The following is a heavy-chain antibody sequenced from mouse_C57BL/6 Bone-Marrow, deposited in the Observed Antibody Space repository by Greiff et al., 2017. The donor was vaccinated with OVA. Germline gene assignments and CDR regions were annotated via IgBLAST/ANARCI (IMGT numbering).Heavy chain of an antibody. CDR3: ARSTVVATRDAMDY. J-gene: IGHJ4*01. CDR2: INPSSGYT. D-gene: IGHD1-1*01. CDR1: GYTFTSYW. V-gene: IGHV1-7*01. Sequence: VQLQQSGAELAKPGASVKLSCKASGYTFTSYWMHWVKQRPGQGLEWIGYINPSSGYTKYNQKFKDKATLTADKSYSTAYMQLSSLTYEDSAVYYCARSTVVATRDAMDYWGQGTSVTVSS.